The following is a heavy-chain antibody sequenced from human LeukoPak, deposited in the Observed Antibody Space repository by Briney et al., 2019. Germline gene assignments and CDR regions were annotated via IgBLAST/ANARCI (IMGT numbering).Heavy chain of an antibody. V-gene: IGHV3-7*01. D-gene: IGHD3-16*01. CDR3: TRELWPGDY. Sequence: GGSLRLSXEASGFTFSDYWMGWVRQAPGKGLEWVANIIKDGSDKYYVDSVKGRFTISRDNAKNSVYLQMSSLRVEDTAVYYCTRELWPGDYWGRGILVTVSS. CDR1: GFTFSDYW. CDR2: IIKDGSDK. J-gene: IGHJ4*02.